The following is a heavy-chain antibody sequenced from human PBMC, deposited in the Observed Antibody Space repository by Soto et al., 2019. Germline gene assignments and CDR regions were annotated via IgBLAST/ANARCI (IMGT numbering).Heavy chain of an antibody. V-gene: IGHV3-74*01. J-gene: IGHJ6*02. CDR3: ARDKYYYDSSGYSDYYYYGMDV. Sequence: GGSLRLSCAASGFTFSSYWMHWVRQAPGKGLVWVSRINSDGSSTSYADSVKGRFTISRDNAKNTLYLQMNSPRAEDTAVYYCARDKYYYDSSGYSDYYYYGMDVWGQGTTVTVSS. CDR1: GFTFSSYW. CDR2: INSDGSST. D-gene: IGHD3-22*01.